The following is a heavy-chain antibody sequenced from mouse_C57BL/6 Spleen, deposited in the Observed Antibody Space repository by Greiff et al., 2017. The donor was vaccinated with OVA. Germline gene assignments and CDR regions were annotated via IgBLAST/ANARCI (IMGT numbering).Heavy chain of an antibody. V-gene: IGHV3-6*01. CDR2: ISYDGSN. J-gene: IGHJ2*01. Sequence: EVKLQESGPGLVKPSQSLSLTCSVTGYSITSGYYWNWIRQFPGNKLEWMGYISYDGSNNYNPSLKNRISITRDTSKNQFFLKLNSVTTEDTATYYCAREGITTVGYFDYWGQGTTLTVSS. CDR3: AREGITTVGYFDY. D-gene: IGHD1-1*01. CDR1: GYSITSGYY.